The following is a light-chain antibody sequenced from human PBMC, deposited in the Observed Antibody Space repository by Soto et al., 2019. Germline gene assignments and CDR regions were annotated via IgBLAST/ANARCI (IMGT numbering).Light chain of an antibody. V-gene: IGLV2-11*01. CDR1: SSDVGGYSY. Sequence: QSALTQPHSVSGSPGQSVTISCTGTSSDVGGYSYVSWYQQHPGKAPELIIYDVTERPSGVPDRFSGSKSGNTASLTISGLQAEDEADYYCCSYTGSYSYVFGIGTKVNRP. J-gene: IGLJ1*01. CDR2: DVT. CDR3: CSYTGSYSYV.